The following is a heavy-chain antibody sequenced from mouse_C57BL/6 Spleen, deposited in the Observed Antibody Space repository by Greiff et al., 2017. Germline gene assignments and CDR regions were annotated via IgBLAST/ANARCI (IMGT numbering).Heavy chain of an antibody. J-gene: IGHJ2*01. CDR3: ARWLLRSYYFDY. CDR2: ISYDGSN. V-gene: IGHV3-6*01. CDR1: GYSITSGYY. D-gene: IGHD2-3*01. Sequence: EVQVVESGPGLVKPSQSLSLTCSVTGYSITSGYYWNWIRQFPGNKLEWMGYISYDGSNNYNPSLKNRISITRDTSKNQFFLKLNSVTTEDTATYYCARWLLRSYYFDYWGQGTTLTVSS.